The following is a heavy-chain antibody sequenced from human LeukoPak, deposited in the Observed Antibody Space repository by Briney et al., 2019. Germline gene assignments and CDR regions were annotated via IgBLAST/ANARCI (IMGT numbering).Heavy chain of an antibody. CDR3: ARDLVTVTKGFDI. CDR1: DDSFSSHC. J-gene: IGHJ3*02. Sequence: SETLSLTCAVSDDSFSSHCWTWIRQPPGKGLEWIGYISYIGSTSYNPSLKSRVTISIDTSRNQFSLRLSSVTAADTSVYYCARDLVTVTKGFDIWGQGTMVSVSS. CDR2: ISYIGST. D-gene: IGHD4-17*01. V-gene: IGHV4-59*11.